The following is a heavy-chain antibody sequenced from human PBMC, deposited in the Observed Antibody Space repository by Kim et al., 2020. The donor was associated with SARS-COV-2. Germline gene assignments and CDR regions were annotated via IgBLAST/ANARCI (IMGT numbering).Heavy chain of an antibody. CDR1: GFTFSSYA. V-gene: IGHV3-23*01. Sequence: GGSLRLSCAASGFTFSSYAMSWVRQAPGKGLEWVSAISGSGGSTYYADSVKGRFTISRDNSKNTLYLQMNSLRAEDTAVYYCAKPRGGVGAAPYYGMDVWGQGTTVTVSS. D-gene: IGHD6-13*01. CDR2: ISGSGGST. J-gene: IGHJ6*02. CDR3: AKPRGGVGAAPYYGMDV.